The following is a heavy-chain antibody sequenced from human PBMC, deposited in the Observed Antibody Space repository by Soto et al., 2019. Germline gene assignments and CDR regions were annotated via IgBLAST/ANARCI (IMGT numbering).Heavy chain of an antibody. CDR3: ARQFSRSEIYFDY. D-gene: IGHD6-25*01. CDR1: GGSISSYY. Sequence: SETLSLTCTVSGGSISSYYWSWIRQPPGKGLEWIGYIYYSGSTNYNPSLKSRVTISVDTSKNQFSLKLSSVTAADTAVYYCARQFSRSEIYFDYWGQGTLVTVSS. CDR2: IYYSGST. J-gene: IGHJ4*02. V-gene: IGHV4-59*08.